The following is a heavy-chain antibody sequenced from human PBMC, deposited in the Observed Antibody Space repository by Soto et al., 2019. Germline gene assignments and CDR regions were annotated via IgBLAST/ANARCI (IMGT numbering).Heavy chain of an antibody. CDR3: ARATVRVASTLFDS. V-gene: IGHV4-59*01. J-gene: IGHJ4*02. Sequence: SETLSLTCTVSGGSISSYYWSWIREPPGKGLERIGYIYYSGITKYSPSLKSRVTISVDTSKNQFSLKLSSVTAADSAVYYCARATVRVASTLFDSWGQGSQVTVSS. D-gene: IGHD3-3*01. CDR2: IYYSGIT. CDR1: GGSISSYY.